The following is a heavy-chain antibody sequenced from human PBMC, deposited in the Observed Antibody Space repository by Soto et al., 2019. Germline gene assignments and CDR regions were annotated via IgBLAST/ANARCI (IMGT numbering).Heavy chain of an antibody. CDR3: ARQTELMNYDYIWGSYRPFDY. CDR1: GGSISSSSYY. CDR2: IYYSGST. Sequence: QLQLQESGPGLVKPSETLSLTCTVSGGSISSSSYYWGWIRQPPGKGLEWIGSIYYSGSTYYNPSLKSRVTISVDTSKNQFSLKLSSVTAADTAVYYCARQTELMNYDYIWGSYRPFDYWGQGTLVTVSS. D-gene: IGHD3-16*02. V-gene: IGHV4-39*01. J-gene: IGHJ4*02.